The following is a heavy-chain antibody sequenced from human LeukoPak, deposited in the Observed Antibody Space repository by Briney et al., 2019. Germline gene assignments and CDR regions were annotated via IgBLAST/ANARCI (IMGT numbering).Heavy chain of an antibody. CDR3: ARATMVRGVTIDY. D-gene: IGHD3-10*01. CDR2: IIPILGIA. Sequence: GASVKVSCKASGGTFNSYAISWVRQAPGQGLEWMGRIIPILGIANYAQKFQGRVTITADKSTSTAYMELSSLRSEDTAVYYCARATMVRGVTIDYWGQGTLVTVSS. J-gene: IGHJ4*02. CDR1: GGTFNSYA. V-gene: IGHV1-69*04.